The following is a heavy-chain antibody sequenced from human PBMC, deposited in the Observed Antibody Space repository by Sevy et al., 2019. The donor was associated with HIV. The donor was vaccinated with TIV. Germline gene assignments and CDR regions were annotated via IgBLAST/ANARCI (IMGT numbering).Heavy chain of an antibody. CDR1: GGSISSSSYY. V-gene: IGHV4-39*01. CDR2: LYSTGST. Sequence: SETLSLTCSVSGGSISSSSYYWGWIRQPPGKGLEWIGSLYSTGSTSYNPSLRSRVTVSADTSKNQFSLKLDSVSAADTAVYYCATSHANGWYEGTGGYFDIWGRGTLVTVSS. D-gene: IGHD6-19*01. J-gene: IGHJ2*01. CDR3: ATSHANGWYEGTGGYFDI.